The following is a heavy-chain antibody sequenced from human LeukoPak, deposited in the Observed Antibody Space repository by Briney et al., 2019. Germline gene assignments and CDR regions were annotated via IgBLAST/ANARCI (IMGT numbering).Heavy chain of an antibody. CDR1: GFTFSSYA. J-gene: IGHJ4*02. CDR2: ISGSGGST. Sequence: PGGSLRLSCAASGFTFSSYAMSWVRQAPGKGLEWVSAISGSGGSTYYADSVKGRFTISRDNSKNTLYLQMNSLRAEDTAVYYCARARQWPVQAYYFDYWGQGTLVTVSS. D-gene: IGHD6-19*01. CDR3: ARARQWPVQAYYFDY. V-gene: IGHV3-23*01.